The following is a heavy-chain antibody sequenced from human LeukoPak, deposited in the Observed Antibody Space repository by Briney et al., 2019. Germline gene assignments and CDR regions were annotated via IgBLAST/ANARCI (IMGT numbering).Heavy chain of an antibody. D-gene: IGHD3-3*01. Sequence: PGGSLRLSCAASGFTFSSYAMSWVRQAPGKGLEWVSAISGSGGSTYYADSVKGRFTISRDNSKNTLYLQMNSLRAEDTAVYYCAKDPGITIFGVDYYYYGMDVWGQGTTVTVSS. CDR3: AKDPGITIFGVDYYYYGMDV. J-gene: IGHJ6*02. V-gene: IGHV3-23*01. CDR2: ISGSGGST. CDR1: GFTFSSYA.